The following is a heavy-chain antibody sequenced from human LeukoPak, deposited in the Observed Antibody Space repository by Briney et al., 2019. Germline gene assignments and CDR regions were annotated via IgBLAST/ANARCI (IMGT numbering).Heavy chain of an antibody. Sequence: ETSETLSLTCAVYGASFSGYYWSWIRQSPGKGLEWIGSIYYSGSTYYNPSLKSRVTISVDTSKNKFSLKLSSVLAADTAVFYYARHYRSEFLWFGELYPTWFDPWGQGTLVTVSS. J-gene: IGHJ5*02. D-gene: IGHD3-10*01. V-gene: IGHV4-34*01. CDR1: GASFSGYY. CDR2: IYYSGST. CDR3: ARHYRSEFLWFGELYPTWFDP.